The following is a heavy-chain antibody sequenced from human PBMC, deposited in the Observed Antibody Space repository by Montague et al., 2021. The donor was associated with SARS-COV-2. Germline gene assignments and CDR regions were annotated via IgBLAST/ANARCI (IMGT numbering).Heavy chain of an antibody. D-gene: IGHD4-17*01. CDR1: GYSIISGYY. CDR2: IFHTGST. V-gene: IGHV4-38-2*02. CDR3: ASDHWTVTTEW. Sequence: SETLSLTCTVSGYSIISGYYWGWIRQPPGKGLEWIGNIFHTGSTLYNPSLKSRVTISLDTSKNQFSLRLHSVTAADTAVYYCASDHWTVTTEWWGQGTLVTVSS. J-gene: IGHJ4*02.